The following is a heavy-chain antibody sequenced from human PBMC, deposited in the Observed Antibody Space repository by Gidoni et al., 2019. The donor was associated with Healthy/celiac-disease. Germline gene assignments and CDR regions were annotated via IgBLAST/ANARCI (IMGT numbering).Heavy chain of an antibody. D-gene: IGHD3-22*01. CDR2: ISWNSGSI. Sequence: EVQLVESGGGLVQPGRSLRLSCAASGFTFDDYAMHWVRQAPGQGLEWVSGISWNSGSIGYADSVKGRFTISRDNAKNSLYLQMNSLRAEDTALYYCAKDFRHDSSGYGHFWGQGTLVTVSS. CDR1: GFTFDDYA. J-gene: IGHJ4*02. V-gene: IGHV3-9*01. CDR3: AKDFRHDSSGYGHF.